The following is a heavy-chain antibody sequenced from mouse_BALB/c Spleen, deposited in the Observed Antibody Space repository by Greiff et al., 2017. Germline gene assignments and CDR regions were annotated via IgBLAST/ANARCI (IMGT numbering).Heavy chain of an antibody. D-gene: IGHD2-3*01. J-gene: IGHJ3*01. Sequence: EVQLQQSGPELVKPGASVKISCKASGYTFTDYNMHWVKQSHGKSLEWIGYIYPYNGGTGYNQKFKSKATLTVDNSSSTAYMELRSLTSEDSAVYYCATYDIAYWGQGTLVTVSA. V-gene: IGHV1S29*02. CDR3: ATYDIAY. CDR1: GYTFTDYN. CDR2: IYPYNGGT.